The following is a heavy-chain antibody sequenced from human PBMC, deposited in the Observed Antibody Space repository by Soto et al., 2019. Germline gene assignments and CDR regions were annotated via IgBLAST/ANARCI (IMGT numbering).Heavy chain of an antibody. J-gene: IGHJ4*01. CDR1: GFTFSSYA. V-gene: IGHV3-23*01. CDR3: ARRSSGWYFDY. CDR2: ISGSGGST. D-gene: IGHD6-19*01. Sequence: EVQLLESGGGLVQPGGSLRLSCAASGFTFSSYAMNWVRQAPGKGLEWVSVISGSGGSTYYADSVKGRFTISRDNSKNTLYLQMNSLRAEDTAVYYCARRSSGWYFDYSGHGTLVTVSS.